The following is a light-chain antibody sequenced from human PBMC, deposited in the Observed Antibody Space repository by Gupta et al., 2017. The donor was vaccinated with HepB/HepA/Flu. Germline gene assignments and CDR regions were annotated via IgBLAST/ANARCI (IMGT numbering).Light chain of an antibody. V-gene: IGLV7-46*01. CDR1: PGAVTSTHY. CDR2: DTS. Sequence: QAVVPPEPSLTVSPGGTDTLTCGSSPGAVTSTHYPYWSQQKPGQTPRTLIFDTSNKPSWTPARFSGALLGGKAALTLSGAQPEDEAEYYCWLSYSGAWVFGGGTKLTVL. CDR3: WLSYSGAWV. J-gene: IGLJ3*02.